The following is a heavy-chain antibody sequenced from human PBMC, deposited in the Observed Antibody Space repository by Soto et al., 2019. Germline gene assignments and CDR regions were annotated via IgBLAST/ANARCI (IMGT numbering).Heavy chain of an antibody. V-gene: IGHV4-39*01. D-gene: IGHD3-3*01. CDR2: IYYSGST. CDR3: TLRPYDFWSGYYHEYFDY. Sequence: QLQLQESGPGLVKPSETLSLTCTVSGGSISSSSYYWGWIRQPPGKGLEWIGSIYYSGSTYYNPSLKSRVTISVDTSKNQFSLTLSSVTAADTAVYYCTLRPYDFWSGYYHEYFDYWGQGTLVTVSS. J-gene: IGHJ4*02. CDR1: GGSISSSSYY.